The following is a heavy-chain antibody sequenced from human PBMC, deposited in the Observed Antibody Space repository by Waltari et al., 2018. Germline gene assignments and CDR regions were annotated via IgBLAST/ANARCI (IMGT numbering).Heavy chain of an antibody. CDR1: GYSISTVYY. Sequence: QVQLQESGPGLVKPPETLSLTCAVSGYSISTVYYWVWIRQPPGKGLEWIGNIHPSGSTYYNPSLKSRVSISLDTSKNQFSLELSSLTADDTAVYYCARGQGYWGQGTLVTVSS. V-gene: IGHV4-38-2*01. CDR3: ARGQGY. J-gene: IGHJ4*02. CDR2: IHPSGST.